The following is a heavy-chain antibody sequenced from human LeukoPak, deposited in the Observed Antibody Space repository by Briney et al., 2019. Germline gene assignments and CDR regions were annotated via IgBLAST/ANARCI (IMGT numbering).Heavy chain of an antibody. D-gene: IGHD1-26*01. V-gene: IGHV3-21*01. CDR1: GFTFSSYS. J-gene: IGHJ4*02. CDR2: ISSSSSYI. CDR3: AREPIVGATGIDY. Sequence: PGGSLRLSCAASGFTFSSYSMNWVRQAPGKGLEWVSSISSSSSYIYYADSVKGRFTISRDNVKNSLYLQMNSLRAEDTAVYYCAREPIVGATGIDYWGQGTLVTVSP.